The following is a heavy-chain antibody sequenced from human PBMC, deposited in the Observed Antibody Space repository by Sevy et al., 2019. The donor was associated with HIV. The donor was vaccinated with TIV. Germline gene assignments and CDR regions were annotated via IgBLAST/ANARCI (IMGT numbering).Heavy chain of an antibody. CDR3: ARGRGIAVAGNWFDP. D-gene: IGHD6-19*01. CDR2: IYHSGST. J-gene: IGHJ5*02. CDR1: GYSISSGYY. V-gene: IGHV4-38-2*01. Sequence: SETLSLTCAVSGYSISSGYYWGWIRQPPGKGLEWIGSIYHSGSTYYNPSLKSRVTISVDTSKNQFSLKLSSVTAADTAGYYCARGRGIAVAGNWFDPWGQGTLVTVSS.